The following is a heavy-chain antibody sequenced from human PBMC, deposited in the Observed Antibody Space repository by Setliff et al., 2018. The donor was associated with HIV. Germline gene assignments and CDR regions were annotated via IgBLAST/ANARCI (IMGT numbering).Heavy chain of an antibody. V-gene: IGHV4-34*01. CDR2: INHSGST. J-gene: IGHJ6*04. CDR1: GGSFSGYY. Sequence: SETLSLTCAVYGGSFSGYYWNWIRQSPGKGLEWIGEINHSGSTNYNPSLKSRITMSLDTSKNQFSLKLSSVTAADTAVYYCARGRLPTGMDVWGKGTTVTVSS. CDR3: ARGRLPTGMDV. D-gene: IGHD4-17*01.